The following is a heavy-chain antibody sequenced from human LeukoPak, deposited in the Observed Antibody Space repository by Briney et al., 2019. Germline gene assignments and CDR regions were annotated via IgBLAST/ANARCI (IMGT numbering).Heavy chain of an antibody. D-gene: IGHD4-17*01. CDR2: IYYSGST. CDR3: AMRYGDYGSPYYYYYGMDV. CDR1: GGSISSYY. Sequence: SETLSLTCTVSGGSISSYYWSWIRQPPGKGLEWIGYIYYSGSTNYNPSLKSRVTISVDTSKNQLSLKLSSVTAADTAVYYCAMRYGDYGSPYYYYYGMDVWGQGTTVTVSS. V-gene: IGHV4-59*08. J-gene: IGHJ6*02.